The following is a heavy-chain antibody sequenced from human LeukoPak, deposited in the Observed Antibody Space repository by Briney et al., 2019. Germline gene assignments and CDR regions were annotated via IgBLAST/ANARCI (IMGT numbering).Heavy chain of an antibody. CDR2: IDPSDSYT. CDR3: ARQTVTTDGMDV. V-gene: IGHV5-10-1*01. CDR1: GYSFTSYW. Sequence: GESLKISCNGSGYSFTSYWISWVRQMPGKGLEWMGRIDPSDSYTNYSPSFQGHVTISADKSISTAYLQWSSLKASDTAMYYCARQTVTTDGMDVWGKGTTVTVSS. D-gene: IGHD4-17*01. J-gene: IGHJ6*04.